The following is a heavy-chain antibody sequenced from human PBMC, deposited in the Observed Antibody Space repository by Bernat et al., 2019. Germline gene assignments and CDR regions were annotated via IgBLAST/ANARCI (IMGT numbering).Heavy chain of an antibody. CDR1: GFTLSNAW. CDR2: IKSKTDGGKT. Sequence: EVQLVESGGGLVKPGGSLRLSCAASGFTLSNAWMSWVRQAPGKGLEWVGRIKSKTDGGKTDYAATVKGRFTISRDDSKNTLYLQMNSLKTEDTAVYYCTTVLPDDYGDDYWGQGTLVTVSS. V-gene: IGHV3-15*01. D-gene: IGHD4-17*01. J-gene: IGHJ4*02. CDR3: TTVLPDDYGDDY.